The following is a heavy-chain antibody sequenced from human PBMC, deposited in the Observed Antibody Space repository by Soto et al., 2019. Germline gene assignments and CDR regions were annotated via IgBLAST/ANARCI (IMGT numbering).Heavy chain of an antibody. Sequence: EVQLLESGGGLVQPGGSLRLSCAASGFTFSSYAMSWVRQAPGKGLEWVSAISGSGGSTYYADSVKGRFTISRDNSRNTVYLQMNSLRAEDTAVYYCAKDGEGRWGGYDYTSYYFDYWGQGTLVTVSS. CDR3: AKDGEGRWGGYDYTSYYFDY. CDR1: GFTFSSYA. V-gene: IGHV3-23*01. CDR2: ISGSGGST. J-gene: IGHJ4*02. D-gene: IGHD5-12*01.